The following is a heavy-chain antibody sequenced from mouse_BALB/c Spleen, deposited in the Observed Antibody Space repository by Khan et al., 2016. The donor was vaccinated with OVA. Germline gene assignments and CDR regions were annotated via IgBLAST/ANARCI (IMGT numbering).Heavy chain of an antibody. CDR1: GFTFSTYG. V-gene: IGHV5-6*01. J-gene: IGHJ3*01. D-gene: IGHD1-1*02. CDR2: ISPGGSYT. CDR3: TRLAYYYNSEGFAY. Sequence: EVELVESGGDLVKPGGSLKLSCAASGFTFSTYGMSWVRQTPDKRLEWVAGISPGGSYTYYPDSVKGRFTISRDNAKNTLYLQMSSLKSEDTAMYYCTRLAYYYNSEGFAYWGQGTLVSVSA.